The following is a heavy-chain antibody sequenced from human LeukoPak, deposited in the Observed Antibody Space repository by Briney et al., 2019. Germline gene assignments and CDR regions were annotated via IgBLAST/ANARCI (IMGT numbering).Heavy chain of an antibody. CDR1: GFTFSSYS. J-gene: IGHJ4*02. CDR3: ARDRSVGGPFDY. CDR2: ISSSSSYI. D-gene: IGHD3-16*01. Sequence: GGSLRLSCAASGFTFSSYSMNWVRQAPGKGLEWVSSISSSSSYIYYADSVKGRFTISRDNAKNSLYLQMNSLRAEDTAVYYCARDRSVGGPFDYWGQGALVTVSS. V-gene: IGHV3-21*01.